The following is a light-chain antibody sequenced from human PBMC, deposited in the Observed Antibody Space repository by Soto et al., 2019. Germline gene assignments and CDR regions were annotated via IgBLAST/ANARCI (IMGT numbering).Light chain of an antibody. CDR2: WAS. V-gene: IGKV4-1*01. J-gene: IGKJ4*01. Sequence: DIVMTQSPDSVAVSLGERATINCKSSQSILYSSNNKNYLAWYQRKPGQAPKLLIYWASTRESGVPDRFSGSGSGTDFTLTISSLQAEDVAVYYCQQYYSVPLTFGGGTKVEI. CDR3: QQYYSVPLT. CDR1: QSILYSSNNKNY.